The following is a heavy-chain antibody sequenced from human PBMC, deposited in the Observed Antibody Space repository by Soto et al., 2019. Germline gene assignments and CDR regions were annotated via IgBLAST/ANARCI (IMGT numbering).Heavy chain of an antibody. Sequence: GGSLRLSCAASGFTFTTTWLHWVRQAPGMGLVWVSHINNDGGATTYADSVKGRFTISRDNAKNTVYLQMNSLRAEDTAVYYCTTDGSFAQHVWGQGIMVTVSS. J-gene: IGHJ3*01. CDR2: INNDGGAT. V-gene: IGHV3-74*03. D-gene: IGHD1-1*01. CDR1: GFTFTTTW. CDR3: TTDGSFAQHV.